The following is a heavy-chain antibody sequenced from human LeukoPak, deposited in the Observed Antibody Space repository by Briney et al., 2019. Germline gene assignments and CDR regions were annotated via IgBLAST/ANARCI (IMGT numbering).Heavy chain of an antibody. CDR2: IQNDGSDK. CDR3: AREGGVVVAGTFDY. CDR1: GISFRRSG. D-gene: IGHD6-19*01. J-gene: IGHJ4*02. V-gene: IGHV3-30*02. Sequence: GGSLRLSCAVSGISFRRSGMHWVRQAPGKGLEWVAFIQNDGSDKRYADSVKGRFTVSRDNSKNTVYLQMNTLRSEDTAVYYCAREGGVVVAGTFDYWGQGTLVTVSS.